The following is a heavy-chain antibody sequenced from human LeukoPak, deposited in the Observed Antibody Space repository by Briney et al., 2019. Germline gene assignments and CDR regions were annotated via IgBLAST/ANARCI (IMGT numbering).Heavy chain of an antibody. CDR3: AKDPDIVGATGVDY. CDR1: GFTLSRYA. CDR2: ISGSGDST. V-gene: IGHV3-23*01. J-gene: IGHJ4*02. Sequence: GGSLRLSCAASGFTLSRYAMSWVRQAPGKGLEWVSAISGSGDSTYYADSVKGRFTISRDNSKNTLYLQMNSLRAEDTAVYYCAKDPDIVGATGVDYWGQGTLVTVSS. D-gene: IGHD1-26*01.